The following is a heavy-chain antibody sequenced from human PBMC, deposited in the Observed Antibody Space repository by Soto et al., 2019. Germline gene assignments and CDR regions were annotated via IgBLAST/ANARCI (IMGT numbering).Heavy chain of an antibody. CDR2: IKQDGSEE. CDR3: AREKAVPPIHYCTTTSCQAAFDL. J-gene: IGHJ3*01. V-gene: IGHV3-7*03. D-gene: IGHD2-2*01. Sequence: VQLVESGGGLVKPGGSLRLSCAVSGFTLSDYWMSWVRQAPGKGLEWLANIKQDGSEEYYVDSVKDRFTITRDNAENSVHLLIDSLRVEDSAVYYCAREKAVPPIHYCTTTSCQAAFDLWGLGTMVTVSS. CDR1: GFTLSDYW.